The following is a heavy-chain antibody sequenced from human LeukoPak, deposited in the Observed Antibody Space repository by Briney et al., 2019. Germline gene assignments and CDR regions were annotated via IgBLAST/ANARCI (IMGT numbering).Heavy chain of an antibody. D-gene: IGHD3-10*01. CDR2: IWYDGSNK. CDR1: GFTFSSYA. J-gene: IGHJ4*02. V-gene: IGHV3-30*02. Sequence: PGGSLRLSCAASGFTFSSYAIHWVLQAPGKGLEWVAFIWYDGSNKYYADSVKGRFTISRDNSENTLYLQMNSLRPEDTAVYYCAKGGSTWLHFDYWGQGTLVTVSS. CDR3: AKGGSTWLHFDY.